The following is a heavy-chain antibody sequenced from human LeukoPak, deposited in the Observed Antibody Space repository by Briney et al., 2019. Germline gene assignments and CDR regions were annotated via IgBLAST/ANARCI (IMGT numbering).Heavy chain of an antibody. Sequence: GGSLRLSCAASGFXFNTYTINWVRQAPGQGLEWVSSISSSSTYIYYADSVKGRFTISRDNAKNSLYLQMNSLRAEDTAVYYCARETYCSSASCAIDYWGRGTLVTVSS. J-gene: IGHJ4*02. CDR3: ARETYCSSASCAIDY. D-gene: IGHD2-2*01. CDR1: GFXFNTYT. V-gene: IGHV3-21*01. CDR2: ISSSSTYI.